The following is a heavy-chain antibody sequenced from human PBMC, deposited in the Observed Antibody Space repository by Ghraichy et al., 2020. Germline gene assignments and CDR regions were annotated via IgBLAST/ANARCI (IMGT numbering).Heavy chain of an antibody. V-gene: IGHV3-21*01. CDR2: ITTSSTDI. Sequence: GGSLRLSCAASGFTFSTYSMTWVRQAPGTGLEWVASITTSSTDIYYSDSVKGRFTISRDNARHSLYLQMNSLRAEDTAIYYCARHFRLYGGADLYYGMDVWGHGTTVTISS. J-gene: IGHJ6*02. CDR3: ARHFRLYGGADLYYGMDV. CDR1: GFTFSTYS. D-gene: IGHD3-3*02.